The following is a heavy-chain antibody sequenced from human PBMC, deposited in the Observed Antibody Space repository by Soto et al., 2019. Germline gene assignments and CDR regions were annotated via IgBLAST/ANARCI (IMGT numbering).Heavy chain of an antibody. CDR3: VRESKLYDGDPSSAFNI. D-gene: IGHD2-8*01. V-gene: IGHV3-30*03. CDR1: GFTFSSYG. J-gene: IGHJ3*02. Sequence: GGSLRLSCAASGFTFSSYGMHWVRQAPGKGLEWVAVISYDGSNKYYADSVKGRFTISRDNSKNTLYLQMNSLRAEDTAVYYCVRESKLYDGDPSSAFNIWGQGTVVTVSS. CDR2: ISYDGSNK.